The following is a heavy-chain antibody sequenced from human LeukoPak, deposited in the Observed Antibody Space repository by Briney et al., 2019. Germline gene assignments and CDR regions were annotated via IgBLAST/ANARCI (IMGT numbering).Heavy chain of an antibody. CDR1: GGSISSSSYY. D-gene: IGHD3-22*01. V-gene: IGHV4-39*01. Sequence: SETLSLTCTVSGGSISSSSYYWGWIRQPPGKVLEWIGSIYYSGSTYYNPSLKSRVTISVDTSKNQFSLKLSSVTAADTAVYYCARFRNYYDSSGYYLSNAFDIWGQGTMVTVSS. CDR3: ARFRNYYDSSGYYLSNAFDI. J-gene: IGHJ3*02. CDR2: IYYSGST.